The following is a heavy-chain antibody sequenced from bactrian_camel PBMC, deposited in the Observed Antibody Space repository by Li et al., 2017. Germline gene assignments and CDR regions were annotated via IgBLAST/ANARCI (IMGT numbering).Heavy chain of an antibody. J-gene: IGHJ4*01. CDR2: NYTGRT. CDR1: GYTFSRSS. D-gene: IGHD6*01. V-gene: IGHV3S54*01. Sequence: HVQLVESGGGSVQAGGSLRLSCAASGYTFSRSSVGWFRQAPGKEREGVAHNYTGRTYYADSVEGRFTISRDNAKNTVYLQMNSLKSEDTALYYCATDGGSWGYEYNYWGQGTQVTVS. CDR3: ATDGGSWGYEYNY.